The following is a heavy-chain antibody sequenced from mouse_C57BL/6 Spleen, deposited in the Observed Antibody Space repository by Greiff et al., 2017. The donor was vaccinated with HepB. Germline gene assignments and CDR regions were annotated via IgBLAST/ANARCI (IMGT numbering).Heavy chain of an antibody. J-gene: IGHJ4*01. CDR1: GYSITSGYY. V-gene: IGHV3-6*01. CDR2: ISYDGSN. Sequence: DVKLQESGPGLVKPSQSLSLTCSVTGYSITSGYYWNWIRQFPGNKLEWMGYISYDGSNNYNPSLKNRISITRDTSKNQFFLKLNSVTTEDTATYYCARGRGDYAMDYWGQGTSVTVSS. CDR3: ARGRGDYAMDY.